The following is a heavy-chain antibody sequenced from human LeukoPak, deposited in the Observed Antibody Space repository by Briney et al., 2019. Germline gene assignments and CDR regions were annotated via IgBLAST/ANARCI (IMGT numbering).Heavy chain of an antibody. Sequence: PSETLSLTCAVYGGSFSGYYWSWIRQPPGKGLEWIGEINHSGSTNYNPSLKSRVTISVDTSKNQLSLKLSSVTAADTAVYYCARGGDYVWGSYRYFDYWGQGTLVTVSS. CDR3: ARGGDYVWGSYRYFDY. D-gene: IGHD3-16*02. V-gene: IGHV4-34*01. J-gene: IGHJ4*02. CDR2: INHSGST. CDR1: GGSFSGYY.